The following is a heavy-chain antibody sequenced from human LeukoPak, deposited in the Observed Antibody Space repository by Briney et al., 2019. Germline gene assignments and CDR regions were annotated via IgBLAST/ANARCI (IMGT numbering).Heavy chain of an antibody. CDR3: AKAVAAAGTGGYL. CDR2: INSDGSST. V-gene: IGHV3-74*01. D-gene: IGHD6-13*01. CDR1: GFTFSNHW. J-gene: IGHJ4*02. Sequence: GGSLRLSCAASGFTFSNHWMHWVRQAPGKGLLWVSRINSDGSSTSYADSVKGRFTISRDNAKNTLYLQMNSLRAEDTAVYYCAKAVAAAGTGGYLWGQATLVTVSS.